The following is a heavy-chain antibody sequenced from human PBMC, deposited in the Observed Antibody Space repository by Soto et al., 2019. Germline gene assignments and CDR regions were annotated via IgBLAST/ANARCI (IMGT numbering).Heavy chain of an antibody. CDR3: AGSRLSYYDFGSGYNWFDP. D-gene: IGHD3-3*01. CDR1: GFTFSSYA. Sequence: GGSLRLSCAASGFTFSSYAMHWVRQAPGKGLVWVAVISYDGSNKYYADSVKGRFTISRDNSKNTLYLQMNSLRAEDTAVYYGAGSRLSYYDFGSGYNWFDPWGQGTLVTVSS. J-gene: IGHJ5*02. CDR2: ISYDGSNK. V-gene: IGHV3-30*04.